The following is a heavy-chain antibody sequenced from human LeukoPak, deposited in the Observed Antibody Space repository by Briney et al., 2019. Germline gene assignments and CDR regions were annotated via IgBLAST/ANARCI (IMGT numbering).Heavy chain of an antibody. J-gene: IGHJ3*02. CDR2: IYYSGST. V-gene: IGHV4-59*01. Sequence: SETLSLTCTVSGGSISSYYWSWIRQPPGKGLEWIGYIYYSGSTNYNPSLKSRVTISVDTSKNQFSLKLSSVTAADTAVYYCTRGVVGATPWDGFDIWGQGTMVTVSS. CDR1: GGSISSYY. D-gene: IGHD1-26*01. CDR3: TRGVVGATPWDGFDI.